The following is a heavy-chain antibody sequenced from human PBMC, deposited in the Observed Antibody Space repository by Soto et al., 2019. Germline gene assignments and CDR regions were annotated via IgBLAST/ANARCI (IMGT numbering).Heavy chain of an antibody. CDR1: GGTFSSYA. CDR2: IIPIFGTA. J-gene: IGHJ6*02. D-gene: IGHD5-18*01. CDR3: ASRHGYSYGWDYYYGMDV. Sequence: ASVKVSCKASGGTFSSYAISWVRQAPGQGLEWMGGIIPIFGTANYAQKFQGRVTITADESTSTAYMELSSLRSEDTAVYYCASRHGYSYGWDYYYGMDVWGQGTTVTVSS. V-gene: IGHV1-69*13.